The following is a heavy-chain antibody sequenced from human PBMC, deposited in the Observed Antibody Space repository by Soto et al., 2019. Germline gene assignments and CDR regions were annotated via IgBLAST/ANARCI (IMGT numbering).Heavy chain of an antibody. J-gene: IGHJ3*02. V-gene: IGHV4-31*03. CDR2: IYYSGST. CDR1: GGPISSGGYY. CDR3: ARTTVTEGVDAFDI. Sequence: TLSLTCTVSGGPISSGGYYWSSIRQHPGKGLEWIGYIYYSGSTYYNPSLKSRVTISVDTSKNQFSLKLSSVTAADTAVYYCARTTVTEGVDAFDIWGQGTMVT. D-gene: IGHD4-17*01.